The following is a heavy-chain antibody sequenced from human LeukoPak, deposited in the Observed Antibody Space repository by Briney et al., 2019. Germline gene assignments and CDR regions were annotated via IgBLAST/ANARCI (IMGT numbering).Heavy chain of an antibody. J-gene: IGHJ5*02. CDR1: GYTFTSYG. D-gene: IGHD3-3*01. Sequence: ASVKVSCKASGYTFTSYGISWVRQAPGQGLEWMGWISAYNGNTNYAQKLQGRVTMTTDTSTSTAYMELRSLRSDDTAVYYCARDYVTIFGVVIYNWFDPWGQGTLVTVSS. CDR2: ISAYNGNT. V-gene: IGHV1-18*01. CDR3: ARDYVTIFGVVIYNWFDP.